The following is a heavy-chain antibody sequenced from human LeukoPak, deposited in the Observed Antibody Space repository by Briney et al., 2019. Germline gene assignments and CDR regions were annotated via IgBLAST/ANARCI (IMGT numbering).Heavy chain of an antibody. CDR1: GGSFSGYY. CDR3: ARGLVVVVAATAKAFDY. CDR2: INHSGST. J-gene: IGHJ4*02. Sequence: PSETLSLTCAVYGGSFSGYYWSWIRQPPGKGLEWIGEINHSGSTNYNLSLKSRVTISVDTSKNQFSLKLSSVTAADTAVYYCARGLVVVVAATAKAFDYWGQGTLVTVSS. V-gene: IGHV4-34*01. D-gene: IGHD2-15*01.